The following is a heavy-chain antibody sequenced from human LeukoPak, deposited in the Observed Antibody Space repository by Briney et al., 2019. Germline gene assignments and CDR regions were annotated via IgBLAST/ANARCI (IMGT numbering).Heavy chain of an antibody. CDR1: GFTFSSYG. Sequence: GGSLRLSCAASGFTFSSYGMHWVRQAPGKGLEWVAFMRYDGSNKYYADSVKGRFTISRDNSKNTLYLQMNSLRAEDTAVYYCAKDRNYYDSSGYYSLMDYWGQGTLVTVSS. CDR2: MRYDGSNK. CDR3: AKDRNYYDSSGYYSLMDY. D-gene: IGHD3-22*01. V-gene: IGHV3-30*02. J-gene: IGHJ4*02.